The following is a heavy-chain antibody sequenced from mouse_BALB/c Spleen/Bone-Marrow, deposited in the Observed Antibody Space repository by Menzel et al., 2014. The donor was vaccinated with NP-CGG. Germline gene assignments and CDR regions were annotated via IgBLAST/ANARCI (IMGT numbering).Heavy chain of an antibody. CDR1: GFTFSRFG. V-gene: IGHV5-17*02. J-gene: IGHJ2*01. CDR2: ISSGSSSI. CDR3: GRGDY. Sequence: EVKLVESGGGLVQPGGSRKLSCAASGFTFSRFGMHWVRQAPEKGLEWVAFISSGSSSIYYTDTVKGRFTISRDNPKNTRFLQMTSLRSEDTAMYYCGRGDYWGQGTTPTVSS.